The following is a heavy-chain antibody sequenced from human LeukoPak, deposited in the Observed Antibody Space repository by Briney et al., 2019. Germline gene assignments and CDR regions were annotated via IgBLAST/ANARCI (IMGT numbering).Heavy chain of an antibody. J-gene: IGHJ4*02. Sequence: ETLSLTCTVSGGSISSYYWSWIRQPPGKGLEWVSSISSSSSYIYYADSVKGRFTISRDNAKNSLYLQMNSLRAEDTAVYYCASWELLWFGETKYYFDYWGQGTLVTVSS. CDR3: ASWELLWFGETKYYFDY. CDR2: ISSSSSYI. V-gene: IGHV3-21*01. CDR1: GGSISSYY. D-gene: IGHD3-10*01.